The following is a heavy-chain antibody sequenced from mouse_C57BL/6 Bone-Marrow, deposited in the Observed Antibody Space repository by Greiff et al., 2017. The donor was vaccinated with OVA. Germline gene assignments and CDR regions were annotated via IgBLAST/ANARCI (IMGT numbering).Heavy chain of an antibody. CDR3: ARFYYGSSYERSAMDY. D-gene: IGHD1-1*01. CDR2: IYPGSGNT. CDR1: GYTFTDYY. J-gene: IGHJ4*01. V-gene: IGHV1-76*01. Sequence: QVQLQQSGAELVRPGASVKLSCKASGYTFTDYYINWVKQRPGQGLEWIARIYPGSGNTYYNEKFKGKATLTAEKSSSTAYMQLSSLTSEDSAVYFCARFYYGSSYERSAMDYWGQGTSVTVSS.